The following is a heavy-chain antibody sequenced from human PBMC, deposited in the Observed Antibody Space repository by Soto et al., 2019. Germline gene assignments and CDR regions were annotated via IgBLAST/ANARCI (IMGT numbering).Heavy chain of an antibody. V-gene: IGHV1-18*01. D-gene: IGHD6-13*01. Sequence: QIQLVQSGAEVKKPGTSVKVTCKTSGYTFSSYGVTWVRQAPGQGLEWIGWTSGNNTHTNYAPKLHDRVILTTDLPTGTASMALRSLRSDDTALYYCARGSSYGRSSWPDYWGQGTLVIVSS. J-gene: IGHJ4*02. CDR3: ARGSSYGRSSWPDY. CDR1: GYTFSSYG. CDR2: TSGNNTHT.